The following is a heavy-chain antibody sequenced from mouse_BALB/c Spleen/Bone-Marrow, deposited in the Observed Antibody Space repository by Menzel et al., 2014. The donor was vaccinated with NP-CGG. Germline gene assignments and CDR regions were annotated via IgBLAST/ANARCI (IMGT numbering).Heavy chain of an antibody. Sequence: VQLQPSGPELVKPGASVKMSCKASGYTFTDYVISWVKQRTGQGLEWIGEIYPGSGSTYYNEKFKGKATLTADKSSNTAYMQLSSLTSEDSAVYFCATGTDYWGQGTTLTVSS. D-gene: IGHD4-1*01. CDR3: ATGTDY. CDR1: GYTFTDYV. J-gene: IGHJ2*01. CDR2: IYPGSGST. V-gene: IGHV1-77*01.